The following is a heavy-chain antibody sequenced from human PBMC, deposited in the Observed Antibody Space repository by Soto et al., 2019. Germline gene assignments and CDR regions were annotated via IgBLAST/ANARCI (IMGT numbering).Heavy chain of an antibody. D-gene: IGHD3-3*01. CDR3: AVYDFWSGSWAFDY. V-gene: IGHV3-64*01. CDR1: GFTFSTYT. J-gene: IGHJ4*02. CDR2: IRSDGDNT. Sequence: PGGSLRLSCAASGFTFSTYTMHWVRQAPGKGLEYVSAIRSDGDNTYYANSVKGRFTISRDNSKNTLYLQMGSLRAEDMAVYYCAVYDFWSGSWAFDYWGQGTLVTVSS.